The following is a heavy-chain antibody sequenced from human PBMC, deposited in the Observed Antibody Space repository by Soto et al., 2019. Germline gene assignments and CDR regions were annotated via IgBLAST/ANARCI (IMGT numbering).Heavy chain of an antibody. CDR2: MNPNNDNT. CDR3: AKSPRNYYALGSYSYFRH. CDR1: GYTFTSYD. J-gene: IGHJ1*01. V-gene: IGHV1-8*01. D-gene: IGHD3-10*01. Sequence: ASVKVSCKASGYTFTSYDISWVRQATGQGLEWMGWMNPNNDNTDYAPKFQGRVTMTINTSIGTAYKELSSLRSEDTAVYYCAKSPRNYYALGSYSYFRHWGQGTLVTVSS.